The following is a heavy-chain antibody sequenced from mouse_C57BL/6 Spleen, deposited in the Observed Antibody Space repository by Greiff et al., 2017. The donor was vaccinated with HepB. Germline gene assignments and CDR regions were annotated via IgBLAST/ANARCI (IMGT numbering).Heavy chain of an antibody. V-gene: IGHV1-55*01. CDR3: ARSGRYGNPAWFAY. J-gene: IGHJ3*01. Sequence: QVQLQQPGAELVKPGASVKMSCKASGYTFTSYWITWVKQRPGQGLEWIGDIYPGSGSTNYNEKFKSKATLTVDTSSSTAYMQLSSLTSGDSAVYYCARSGRYGNPAWFAYWGQGTLVTVSA. CDR1: GYTFTSYW. D-gene: IGHD2-1*01. CDR2: IYPGSGST.